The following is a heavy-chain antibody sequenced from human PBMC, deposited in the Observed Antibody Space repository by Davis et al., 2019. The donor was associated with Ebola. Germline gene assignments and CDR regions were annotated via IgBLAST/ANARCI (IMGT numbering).Heavy chain of an antibody. V-gene: IGHV4-59*01. CDR2: IYYTGST. D-gene: IGHD3-10*01. J-gene: IGHJ6*04. CDR1: GGSISGYY. Sequence: SETLSLTCTVSGGSISGYYWSWIRQPPGKGLEYIGYIYYTGSTKYSPSLNSRVTISVETSTNQFSLKLRSVTAADTAVYYCARGITHYAMDVWGKGTTVTVSS. CDR3: ARGITHYAMDV.